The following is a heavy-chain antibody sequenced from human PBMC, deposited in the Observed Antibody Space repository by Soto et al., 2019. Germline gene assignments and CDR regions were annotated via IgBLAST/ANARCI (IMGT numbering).Heavy chain of an antibody. CDR1: GFTFSSYW. CDR3: ARGPNIVATRRDVYYYYGMDV. D-gene: IGHD5-12*01. CDR2: IKQDGSEK. V-gene: IGHV3-7*01. J-gene: IGHJ6*02. Sequence: EVQLVESGGGLVQPGGSLRLSCAASGFTFSSYWMSWVRQAPGKGLEWVANIKQDGSEKYYVDSVKGRFTISRDNAKNSLYLQMNSLRAEDTAVYYCARGPNIVATRRDVYYYYGMDVWGQGTTVTVSS.